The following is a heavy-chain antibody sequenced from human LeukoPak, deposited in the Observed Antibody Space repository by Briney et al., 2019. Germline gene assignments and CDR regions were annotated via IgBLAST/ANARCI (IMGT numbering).Heavy chain of an antibody. CDR1: GGIFSSYA. V-gene: IGHV1-69*04. CDR2: IIPIFGIA. CDR3: ARASSAEQLVTA. Sequence: SVKVSCKASGGIFSSYAISWVRQAPGQGLEWMGRIIPIFGIANYAQKFQGRVTITADKSTSTAYMELSSLRSEDTAVYYCARASSAEQLVTAWGQGTLVTVSS. J-gene: IGHJ5*02. D-gene: IGHD6-6*01.